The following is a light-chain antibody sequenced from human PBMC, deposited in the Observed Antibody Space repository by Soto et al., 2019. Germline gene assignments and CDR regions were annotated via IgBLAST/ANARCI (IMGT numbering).Light chain of an antibody. CDR3: QQDGGSPYT. J-gene: IGKJ2*01. Sequence: EIVLTQSPGTLSLSPGERATLSCRASQSVRSNYLAWYQQKPGQAPRLLIYGASSRATGIPDRFSGTGSGTDFPLTISRLEHEDCAVYYCQQDGGSPYTFGRGTKLEIK. CDR2: GAS. CDR1: QSVRSNY. V-gene: IGKV3-20*01.